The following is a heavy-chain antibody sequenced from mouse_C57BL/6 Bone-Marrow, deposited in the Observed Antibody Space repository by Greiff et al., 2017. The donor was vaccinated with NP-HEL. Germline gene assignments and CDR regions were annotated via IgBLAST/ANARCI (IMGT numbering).Heavy chain of an antibody. D-gene: IGHD1-1*01. J-gene: IGHJ3*01. CDR3: ARSTVVPLAY. Sequence: EVHLVESGGGLVKPGGSLKLSCAASGFTFSDYGMHWVRQAPEKGLEWVAYISSGSGTIYYADKVKGRFTISRDNAKNTLFLQMTRLTSEDTAVYDCARSTVVPLAYWGQGTLVTVSA. V-gene: IGHV5-17*01. CDR1: GFTFSDYG. CDR2: ISSGSGTI.